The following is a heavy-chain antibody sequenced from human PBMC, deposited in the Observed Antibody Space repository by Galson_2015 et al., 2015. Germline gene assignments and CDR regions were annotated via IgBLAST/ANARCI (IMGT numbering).Heavy chain of an antibody. CDR1: GDSVSSNSAA. V-gene: IGHV6-1*01. J-gene: IGHJ5*02. CDR3: ARSPAVVVVAATSPWFDP. D-gene: IGHD2-15*01. Sequence: CAISGDSVSSNSAAWNWIRQSPSRGLEWLGRTYYRSKWYNDYAVSVKSRITINPDTSKNQFPLQLNSVTPEDTAVYYCARSPAVVVVAATSPWFDPWGQGTLVTVSS. CDR2: TYYRSKWYN.